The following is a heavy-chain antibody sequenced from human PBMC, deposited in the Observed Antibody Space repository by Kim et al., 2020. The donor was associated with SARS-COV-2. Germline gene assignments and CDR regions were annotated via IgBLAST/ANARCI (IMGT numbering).Heavy chain of an antibody. CDR2: GST. Sequence: GSTNYNPSLKSRVNISVYKSKSQFSLKLSSVTAADTAVYYCAGIAAAGNYWGQGTLVTVSS. J-gene: IGHJ4*02. CDR3: AGIAAAGNY. D-gene: IGHD6-13*01. V-gene: IGHV4-4*02.